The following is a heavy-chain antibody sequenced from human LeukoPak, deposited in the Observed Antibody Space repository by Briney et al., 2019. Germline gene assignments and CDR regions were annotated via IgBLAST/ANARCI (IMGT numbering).Heavy chain of an antibody. V-gene: IGHV3-30*18. Sequence: PGRSLRLSCAASGFTFSSYGMHWVRQAPGKGLEWVAVISYDGSNKYYADSVKGRFTISRDNSKNTLYLQMNSLRAEDTAVYYCAKIQGATTGYYFDYWGQGTLVTVSS. J-gene: IGHJ4*02. CDR3: AKIQGATTGYYFDY. D-gene: IGHD1-26*01. CDR1: GFTFSSYG. CDR2: ISYDGSNK.